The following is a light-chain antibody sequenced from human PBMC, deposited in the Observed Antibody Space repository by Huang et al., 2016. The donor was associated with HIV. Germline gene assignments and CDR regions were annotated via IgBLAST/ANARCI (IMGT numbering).Light chain of an antibody. Sequence: AIQMTQSPSSLSASVGDRVTITCRASQAIRNDFGWYQQRPGKAPKLLIYAASGLHSGVSLRFSGSGSGTDFTLTISSLQPEDCATYYCLQDYNYPRMFGQGTKVKI. CDR1: QAIRND. J-gene: IGKJ1*01. CDR3: LQDYNYPRM. CDR2: AAS. V-gene: IGKV1-6*01.